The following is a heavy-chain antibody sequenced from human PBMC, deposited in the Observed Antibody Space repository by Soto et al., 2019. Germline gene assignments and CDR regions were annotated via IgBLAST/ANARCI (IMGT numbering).Heavy chain of an antibody. CDR2: IRSKANSYAT. V-gene: IGHV3-73*01. D-gene: IGHD2-2*01. CDR1: GFTFSGSA. J-gene: IGHJ6*03. Sequence: EVQLVESGGGLVQPGGSLKLSCAASGFTFSGSAMHWVRQASGKGLEWVGSIRSKANSYATAYAASVKGRFTIPIDDSKNTPYLQMNSLKTEDTAVYYCTTLAQDIVVVPAAIDLNPDYYYYMDVWGKGTTVIVSS. CDR3: TTLAQDIVVVPAAIDLNPDYYYYMDV.